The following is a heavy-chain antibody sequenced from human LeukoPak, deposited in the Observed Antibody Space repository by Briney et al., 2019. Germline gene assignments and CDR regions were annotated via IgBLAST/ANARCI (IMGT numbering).Heavy chain of an antibody. Sequence: GGSLRLSCAASGFTFSSYNMNWVRQAPGKGLEWVSSISGSNTYYADSRKGRFTVSRDNSKNTLHLQMNSLRAEDTALYYCKKKRSAAAAGVDDPFDYWGQGTLVTVSS. J-gene: IGHJ4*02. D-gene: IGHD6-13*01. CDR2: ISGSNT. CDR3: KKKRSAAAAGVDDPFDY. V-gene: IGHV3-38-3*01. CDR1: GFTFSSYN.